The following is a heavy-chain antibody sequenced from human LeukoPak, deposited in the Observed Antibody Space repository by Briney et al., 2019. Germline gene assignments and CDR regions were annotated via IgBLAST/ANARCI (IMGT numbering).Heavy chain of an antibody. V-gene: IGHV3-23*01. CDR2: ISASGGST. CDR1: GFTFSSSA. J-gene: IGHJ4*02. Sequence: GGSLRLSCAASGFTFSSSAMSWVRQVPGKGLEWVSGISASGGSTSYADSVKGRFTISRDNAKNSLYLQMNSLRAEDTAVYYCARGVSSGWYVFDYWGQGTLVTVSS. CDR3: ARGVSSGWYVFDY. D-gene: IGHD6-19*01.